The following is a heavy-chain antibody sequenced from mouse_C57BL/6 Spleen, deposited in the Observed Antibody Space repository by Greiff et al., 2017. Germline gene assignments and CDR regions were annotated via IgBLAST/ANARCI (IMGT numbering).Heavy chain of an antibody. CDR3: ARRHYGSSYFAY. D-gene: IGHD1-1*01. CDR1: GFTFSDYG. J-gene: IGHJ3*01. V-gene: IGHV5-17*01. CDR2: ISSGSSTI. Sequence: DVYLVESGGGLVKPGGSLKLSCAASGFTFSDYGMHWVRQAPETGLEWVAYISSGSSTIYYADTVKGRFTISRDNAKNTLFLQMTSLRSEDTAMYYCARRHYGSSYFAYWGQGTLVTVSA.